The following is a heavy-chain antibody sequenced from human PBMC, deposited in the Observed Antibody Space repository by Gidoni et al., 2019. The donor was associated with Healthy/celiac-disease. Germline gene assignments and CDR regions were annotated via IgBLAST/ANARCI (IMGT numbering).Heavy chain of an antibody. V-gene: IGHV2-5*01. D-gene: IGHD6-19*01. CDR1: GFSLSTSGVG. Sequence: QITLKESGPTLVKPTQTLTLTCTFSGFSLSTSGVGVGWIRQPPGKALEWLALIYWNDDKRYSPSLKSRLTITKDTSKNQVVLTMTNMDPVDTATYYCAHSGTSGVGYSSGFDAFDIWGQGTMVTVSS. CDR2: IYWNDDK. CDR3: AHSGTSGVGYSSGFDAFDI. J-gene: IGHJ3*02.